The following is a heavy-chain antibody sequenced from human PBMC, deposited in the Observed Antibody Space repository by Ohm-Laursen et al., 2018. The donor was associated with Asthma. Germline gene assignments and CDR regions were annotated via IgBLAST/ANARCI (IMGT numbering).Heavy chain of an antibody. CDR2: IYHSGST. CDR1: GGSISSGGYS. J-gene: IGHJ4*02. Sequence: TLSLTCVVSGGSISSGGYSWSWIRQPPGKGLEWIGYIYHSGSTYYNPSLKSRVSISVDTSKNQFSLELSSVTAADTAVYYCASGQYYYASGQDYWGQGTLVTVSS. D-gene: IGHD3-10*01. CDR3: ASGQYYYASGQDY. V-gene: IGHV4-30-2*05.